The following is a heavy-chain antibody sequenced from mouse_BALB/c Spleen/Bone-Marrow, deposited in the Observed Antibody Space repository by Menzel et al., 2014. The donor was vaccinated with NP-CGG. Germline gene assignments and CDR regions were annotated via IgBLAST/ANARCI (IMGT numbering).Heavy chain of an antibody. J-gene: IGHJ4*01. CDR2: IDPANGNT. V-gene: IGHV14-3*02. Sequence: VQVVESGAELVKPGASVKLSCTASGFNIKDTYMHWVKQRPEQGLEWIGRIDPANGNTKYDPKFQGKATITADTSSNTAYLQLSSPTSEDTAVYYCARWEYYAMDYWGQGTSVTVSS. CDR1: GFNIKDTY. D-gene: IGHD4-1*01. CDR3: ARWEYYAMDY.